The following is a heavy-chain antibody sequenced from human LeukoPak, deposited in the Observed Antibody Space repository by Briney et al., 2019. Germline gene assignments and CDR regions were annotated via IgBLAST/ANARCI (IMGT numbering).Heavy chain of an antibody. CDR1: GFTFSSYG. CDR2: IWYDGSNK. V-gene: IGHV3-33*01. D-gene: IGHD1-26*01. CDR3: ARDLGKGAIDY. Sequence: GRSLRLSCAASGFTFSSYGMHWVRQAPGKGLEWVAVIWYDGSNKYYADSVKGRFTISRDNSKNTLYLQMNSLRAEDTAVYYCARDLGKGAIDYWGRGTLVTVSS. J-gene: IGHJ4*02.